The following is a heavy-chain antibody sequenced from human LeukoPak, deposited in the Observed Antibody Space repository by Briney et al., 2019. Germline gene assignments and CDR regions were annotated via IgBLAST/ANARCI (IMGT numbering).Heavy chain of an antibody. CDR1: GYTFTSYG. Sequence: ASVKVSCKASGYTFTSYGITWVRQAPGQGLEWMGWISAYNGNTNYAQKLQGRVTMTTDTSTSTAYMELRSLRSDDTAVYYCARVSGMVLLWFGNISPTGWFDPWGQGTLVTVSP. CDR3: ARVSGMVLLWFGNISPTGWFDP. V-gene: IGHV1-18*01. CDR2: ISAYNGNT. J-gene: IGHJ5*02. D-gene: IGHD3-10*01.